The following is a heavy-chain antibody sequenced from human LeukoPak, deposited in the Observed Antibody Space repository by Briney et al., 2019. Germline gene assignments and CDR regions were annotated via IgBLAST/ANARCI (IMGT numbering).Heavy chain of an antibody. D-gene: IGHD3-16*01. J-gene: IGHJ4*02. Sequence: GGSLRLSCAASGFTFSSYSMNWVRQAPGKGLESVSSISSSSSYIYYADSVKGRFTISRDNAKNSLYLQMNSLRAEDTAVYYCAREERLGELLDYWGQGTLVTVSS. V-gene: IGHV3-21*01. CDR2: ISSSSSYI. CDR3: AREERLGELLDY. CDR1: GFTFSSYS.